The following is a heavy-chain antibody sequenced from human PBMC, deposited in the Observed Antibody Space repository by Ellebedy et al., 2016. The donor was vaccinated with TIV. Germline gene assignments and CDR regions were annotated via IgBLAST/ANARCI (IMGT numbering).Heavy chain of an antibody. V-gene: IGHV1-8*01. Sequence: ASVKVSXKASGYTFTSYDINWVRQATGQGLEWMGWMNPNSGNTGYAQKFQGRVTMTRNTSISTAYMELSSLRSEDTAVYYCARADGGTVTTYSYYYGMDVWGQGTTVTVSS. CDR2: MNPNSGNT. D-gene: IGHD4-17*01. CDR3: ARADGGTVTTYSYYYGMDV. J-gene: IGHJ6*02. CDR1: GYTFTSYD.